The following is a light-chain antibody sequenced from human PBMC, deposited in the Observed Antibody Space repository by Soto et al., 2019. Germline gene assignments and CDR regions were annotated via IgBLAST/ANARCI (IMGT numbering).Light chain of an antibody. CDR1: SSDVGGYNY. J-gene: IGLJ1*01. CDR2: DVS. CDR3: SSYTTSNTRQIV. Sequence: QSVLTQPASVSGYPGQAITISCNGTSSDVGGYNYVSWYQHHPGKAPKLIIYDVSNRPSGVSIRFSGSKSDNTASLTISGLQPEDEADYHCSSYTTSNTRQIVFGTGTKVTVL. V-gene: IGLV2-14*03.